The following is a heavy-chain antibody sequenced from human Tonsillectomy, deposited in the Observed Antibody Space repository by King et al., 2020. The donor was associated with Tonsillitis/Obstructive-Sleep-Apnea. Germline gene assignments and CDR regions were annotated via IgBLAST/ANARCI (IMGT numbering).Heavy chain of an antibody. CDR2: INHSGST. Sequence: VQLQQWGAGLLKPSETLSLTCAVYGGSFSGYYWSWIRQPPGKGLEWIGEINHSGSTNYNPSLKSRVTISVDTSKNQFSLKLSSVTAADTAVYYCARGVGGYCSSTSCYGSPNYYYYMDVWGKGTTVTVSS. V-gene: IGHV4-34*01. D-gene: IGHD2-2*01. J-gene: IGHJ6*03. CDR1: GGSFSGYY. CDR3: ARGVGGYCSSTSCYGSPNYYYYMDV.